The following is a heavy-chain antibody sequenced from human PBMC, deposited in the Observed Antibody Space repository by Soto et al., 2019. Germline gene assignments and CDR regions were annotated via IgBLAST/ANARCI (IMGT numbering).Heavy chain of an antibody. D-gene: IGHD2-15*01. CDR2: ISDDGSNK. CDR3: AKDVWYCSGGCCDSTFDY. J-gene: IGHJ4*02. V-gene: IGHV3-30*18. CDR1: GFTFSSYG. Sequence: QVQLVESGGGVVQPGRSLRLSCAASGFTFSSYGMHWVRQAPGKGLEWVAVISDDGSNKYYADSVEGRFTSSRDNSKNSLYMQMKSLRAGDTSVYYCAKDVWYCSGGCCDSTFDYWGQGTLVTVSS.